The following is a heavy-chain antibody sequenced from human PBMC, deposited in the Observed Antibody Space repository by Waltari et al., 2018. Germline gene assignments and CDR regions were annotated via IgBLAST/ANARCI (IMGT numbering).Heavy chain of an antibody. D-gene: IGHD4-17*01. CDR2: NRAYNGNT. Sequence: QVQLVQSGAEVKKPGASVKVSCKASGYTFTSYGISWVRQAPGQGLEWMGWNRAYNGNTNDAQKLQGGVTMTTDTSTSTAYMELRSLRSDDTAVYYCARQIGYGDYVPMYYFDYWGQGTLVTVSS. V-gene: IGHV1-18*01. CDR1: GYTFTSYG. J-gene: IGHJ4*02. CDR3: ARQIGYGDYVPMYYFDY.